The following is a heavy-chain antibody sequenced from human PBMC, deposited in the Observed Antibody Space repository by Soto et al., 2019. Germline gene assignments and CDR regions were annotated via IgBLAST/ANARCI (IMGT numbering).Heavy chain of an antibody. J-gene: IGHJ4*02. Sequence: TLSLTCTVSGGSISSDDYYWTWIRQPPGKGLEWIGYIYYSGSTYYNPSLKSRLTISLDTSKNQFSLKLSSVSAADTAVYYCARDRSNSPDYFDYWGQGTLVTVSS. CDR2: IYYSGST. CDR3: ARDRSNSPDYFDY. V-gene: IGHV4-30-4*01. D-gene: IGHD6-6*01. CDR1: GGSISSDDYY.